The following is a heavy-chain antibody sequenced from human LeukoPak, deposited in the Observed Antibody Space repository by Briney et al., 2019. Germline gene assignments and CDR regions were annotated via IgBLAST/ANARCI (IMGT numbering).Heavy chain of an antibody. J-gene: IGHJ3*02. CDR3: AKAPRGWLQLTAFDI. V-gene: IGHV3-23*01. CDR1: GFTFRSYA. Sequence: GGPLRLSCAGSGFTFRSYAMSWVRQAPGKGLEWVLAISGSGGSTYYADSVKGRFTISRDNSKNTLYLQMNSLRAEDTAVYYCAKAPRGWLQLTAFDIWGQGTMVTVSS. CDR2: ISGSGGST. D-gene: IGHD5-24*01.